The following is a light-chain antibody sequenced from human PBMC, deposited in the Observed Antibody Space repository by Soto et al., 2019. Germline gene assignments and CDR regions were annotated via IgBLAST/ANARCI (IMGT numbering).Light chain of an antibody. CDR1: QSVSSD. V-gene: IGKV3-15*01. J-gene: IGKJ2*01. CDR2: GAS. Sequence: EIVLTQSPATLSVSPGERATLSCRASQSVSSDLAWYQHKPGQAPRLLFYGASTGATGVPARFSGSGSGTEFTLTISSLQSEDFAVYYCQQYNNWPPYTFGQGTKVDIK. CDR3: QQYNNWPPYT.